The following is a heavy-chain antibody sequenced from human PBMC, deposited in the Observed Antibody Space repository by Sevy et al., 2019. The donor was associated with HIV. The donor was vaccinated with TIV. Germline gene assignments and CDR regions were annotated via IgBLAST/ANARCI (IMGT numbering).Heavy chain of an antibody. CDR2: IKQDGSKK. Sequence: GGSLRLSWAAPGFTFSDYWMSWVRQAQEKGLEGVANIKQDGSKKYYVNPVKGRFIMSRDNAKNSLYLEMNSLRAEDTAVYYCARLKLHYDPYYFDLWGQGTLVTVSS. CDR1: GFTFSDYW. J-gene: IGHJ4*02. V-gene: IGHV3-7*01. CDR3: ARLKLHYDPYYFDL. D-gene: IGHD3-16*01.